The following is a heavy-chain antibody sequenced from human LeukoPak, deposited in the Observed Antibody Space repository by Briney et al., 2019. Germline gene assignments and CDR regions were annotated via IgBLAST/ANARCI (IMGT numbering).Heavy chain of an antibody. Sequence: PSETLSLTCAVSGGSISSSSWWSWVRQPPGKGLEWIGEIYHSGSTNYNPSLKSRVTISVDKSKNQFSLKLSSVTAADTAVYYCARDFFSGSSGYYSIKDAFDIWGQGIMVTVSS. V-gene: IGHV4-4*02. CDR2: IYHSGST. J-gene: IGHJ3*02. CDR3: ARDFFSGSSGYYSIKDAFDI. CDR1: GGSISSSSW. D-gene: IGHD3-22*01.